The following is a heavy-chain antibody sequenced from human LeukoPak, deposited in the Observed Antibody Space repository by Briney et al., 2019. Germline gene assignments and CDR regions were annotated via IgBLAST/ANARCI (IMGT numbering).Heavy chain of an antibody. CDR1: GFTFDDYA. CDR3: AREGHYYDSSGFFDL. J-gene: IGHJ2*01. Sequence: LRLSCAASGFTFDDYAMHWIRQPPGKGLEWIGYIYYSGSTNYNPSLKSRVTISVDTSKNQFSLKLSSVTAADTAVYYCAREGHYYDSSGFFDLWGRGTLVTVSS. D-gene: IGHD3-22*01. V-gene: IGHV4-59*01. CDR2: IYYSGST.